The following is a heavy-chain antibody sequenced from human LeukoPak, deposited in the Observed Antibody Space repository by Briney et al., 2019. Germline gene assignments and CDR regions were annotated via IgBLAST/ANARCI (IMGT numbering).Heavy chain of an antibody. CDR3: ARVPYDFWSGYVHFDY. Sequence: SETLSLTCTVSGGSISSSSYYWGWIRQPPGKGLEWIGSIYYSGSTYYNPSLKSRVTISVDTSKNQFSLKLSSVTAADTAVYYCARVPYDFWSGYVHFDYWGQGTLVTVSS. CDR2: IYYSGST. CDR1: GGSISSSSYY. J-gene: IGHJ4*02. V-gene: IGHV4-39*07. D-gene: IGHD3-3*01.